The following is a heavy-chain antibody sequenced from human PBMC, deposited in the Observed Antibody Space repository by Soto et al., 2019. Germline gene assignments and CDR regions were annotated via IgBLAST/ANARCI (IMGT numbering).Heavy chain of an antibody. CDR2: ISSDGSVT. D-gene: IGHD1-26*01. V-gene: IGHV3-74*01. J-gene: IGHJ4*02. CDR1: GFTFSTYW. CDR3: ASAITSVGATTKGDY. Sequence: EVQLVESGGGLVQPGGSLRLSCAASGFTFSTYWMHWVRQAPGKGPVWVSRISSDGSVTDYAGSVKGRFTISRDNAKNTLYRQMNSLRAEDTAVYYCASAITSVGATTKGDYWGQGTLVTVSS.